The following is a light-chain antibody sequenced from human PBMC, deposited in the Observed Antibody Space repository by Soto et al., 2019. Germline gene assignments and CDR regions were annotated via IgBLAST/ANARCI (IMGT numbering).Light chain of an antibody. Sequence: DIVMTQSPDSLAVSLGERATINCKSSQSVLSSSDSKNYLAWHQQKPGQPPKLLIYWASTRESGVPERFSGSGSGTDFALTISSLQAEDVALYYCEQYYSNPITFGQGTRLEIQ. CDR1: QSVLSSSDSKNY. V-gene: IGKV4-1*01. CDR2: WAS. J-gene: IGKJ5*01. CDR3: EQYYSNPIT.